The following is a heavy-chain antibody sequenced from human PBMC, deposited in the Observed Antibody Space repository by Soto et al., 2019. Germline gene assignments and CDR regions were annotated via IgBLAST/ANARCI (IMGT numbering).Heavy chain of an antibody. CDR2: ISAGGDLS. Sequence: EVQLLESGGDLIHPGGSLRLSCAASGLVFGRNSMTWVRQTAGKGVEWVAGISAGGDLSWHADFVKGRFTISRDNSQNMVYLQMSNLRVDDTAVYFCSKWDGYGDYWGRGALVTVSA. CDR1: GLVFGRNS. J-gene: IGHJ4*02. CDR3: SKWDGYGDY. D-gene: IGHD5-12*01. V-gene: IGHV3-23*01.